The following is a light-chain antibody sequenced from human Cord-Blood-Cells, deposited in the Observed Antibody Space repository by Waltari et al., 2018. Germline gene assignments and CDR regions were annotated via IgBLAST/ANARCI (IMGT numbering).Light chain of an antibody. J-gene: IGLJ3*02. V-gene: IGLV2-14*01. CDR2: GVS. CDR1: SSDVGGYNY. Sequence: QSALTQPASVSGSPGQSITISCTGTSSDVGGYNYVSWYQQHPGQAPKLMIYGVSKRPSGVSNRFSGSKSGNTASLTISGLQAEDEADYYCSSYTSSSTWVFGGGTKLTVL. CDR3: SSYTSSSTWV.